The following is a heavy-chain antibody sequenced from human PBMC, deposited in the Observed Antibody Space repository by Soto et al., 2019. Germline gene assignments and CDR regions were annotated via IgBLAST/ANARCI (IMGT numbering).Heavy chain of an antibody. D-gene: IGHD7-27*01. CDR2: ITGGSTI. CDR3: AREGAHNPPTGDFYYYYGMDV. J-gene: IGHJ6*02. Sequence: PGGSLRLSCAASGFTFSSYSMNWVRQAPGKGLECVSYITGGSTIYYADSVKGRFTISRDNAKNSLYLQMNSLRAEDTAVYHCAREGAHNPPTGDFYYYYGMDVWGQGTTVTVSS. CDR1: GFTFSSYS. V-gene: IGHV3-48*04.